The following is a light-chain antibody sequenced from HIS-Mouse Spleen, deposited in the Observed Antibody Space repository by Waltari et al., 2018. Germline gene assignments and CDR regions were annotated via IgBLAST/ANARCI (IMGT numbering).Light chain of an antibody. CDR3: SSYAGSNNYV. J-gene: IGLJ1*01. Sequence: QSALTQPPSASGSPGQSVTISCTGTSRSVGGYNYSSWYQQHPGKAPKLMIYEVSKRPSGVPDRFSGSKSGNTASLTVSGLQAEDEADYYCSSYAGSNNYVFGTGTKVTVL. CDR2: EVS. CDR1: SRSVGGYNY. V-gene: IGLV2-8*01.